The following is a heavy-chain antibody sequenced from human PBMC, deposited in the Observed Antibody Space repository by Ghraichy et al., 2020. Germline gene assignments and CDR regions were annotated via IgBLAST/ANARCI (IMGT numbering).Heavy chain of an antibody. J-gene: IGHJ4*02. CDR2: ISSGSNTI. V-gene: IGHV3-48*02. D-gene: IGHD5-18*01. CDR3: SRELLSGGNGFGLDY. CDR1: GFTFSFYS. Sequence: GGSLRLSCAASGFTFSFYSMNWIRQAPGKGLEWVSYISSGSNTIHYADSVKGRFTISRDNAKNSLYLQMNSLRDEDTAVYYCSRELLSGGNGFGLDYWGQRTLVTVCS.